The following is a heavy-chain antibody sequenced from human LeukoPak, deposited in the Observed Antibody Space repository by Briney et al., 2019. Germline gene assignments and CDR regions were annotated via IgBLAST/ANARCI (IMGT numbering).Heavy chain of an antibody. V-gene: IGHV3-30-3*01. CDR3: ARGSDFDY. CDR1: GFTFSSYA. Sequence: GRSLRLSCAASGFTFSSYAMHWVRQAPGKGLEWVAVISYVGSNKYYADSVKGRFTISRDNSKNTLYLQMNSLRAEDTAVYYCARGSDFDYWGQGTLVTVSS. D-gene: IGHD3-3*01. J-gene: IGHJ4*02. CDR2: ISYVGSNK.